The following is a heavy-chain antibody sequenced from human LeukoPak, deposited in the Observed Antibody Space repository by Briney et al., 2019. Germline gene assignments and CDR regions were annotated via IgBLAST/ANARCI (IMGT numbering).Heavy chain of an antibody. CDR1: GGTFSSYA. Sequence: SVKVSCKASGGTFSSYAISWVRQAPGQGLEWMGRIILIFGIANYAQKFQGRVTITADKFTSTAYMELSSLRSEDTAVYYCARDGTPSITIFGVAENWFDPWGQGTLVTVSS. J-gene: IGHJ5*02. CDR2: IILIFGIA. V-gene: IGHV1-69*04. D-gene: IGHD3-3*01. CDR3: ARDGTPSITIFGVAENWFDP.